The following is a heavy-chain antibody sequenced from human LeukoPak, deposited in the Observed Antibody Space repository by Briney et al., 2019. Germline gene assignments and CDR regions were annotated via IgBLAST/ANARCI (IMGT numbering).Heavy chain of an antibody. CDR3: ARDISGYYFGWFDP. CDR1: GGSISSGSYY. D-gene: IGHD3-22*01. V-gene: IGHV4-61*02. CDR2: IYTSGST. J-gene: IGHJ5*02. Sequence: SETLSLTRTVSGGSISSGSYYWSWIRQPAGKGLEWIGRIYTSGSTNYNPSLKSRVTISVDTSKNQFSLKLSSVTAADTAVYYCARDISGYYFGWFDPWGQGTLVTVSS.